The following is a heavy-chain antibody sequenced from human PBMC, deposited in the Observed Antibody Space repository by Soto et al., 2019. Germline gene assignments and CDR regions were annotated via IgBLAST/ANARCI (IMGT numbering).Heavy chain of an antibody. V-gene: IGHV3-15*07. CDR1: GFTFSNAY. Sequence: EVQLVESGGGLVKPGGSLRLSCAASGFTFSNAYMNWVRQAPGKGLEWVGRIKTKADGGATDYAAPVRDRFTISRDDSKNTMYLQMNSLKTEDTAVYYCTKAAGTQYYYYCNLDVWGQGATVAVSS. D-gene: IGHD3-16*01. J-gene: IGHJ6*02. CDR3: TKAAGTQYYYYCNLDV. CDR2: IKTKADGGAT.